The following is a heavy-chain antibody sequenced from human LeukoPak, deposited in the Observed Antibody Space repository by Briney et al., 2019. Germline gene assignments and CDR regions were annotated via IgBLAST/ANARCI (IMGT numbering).Heavy chain of an antibody. CDR1: GGSISSSSYY. D-gene: IGHD3-10*01. Sequence: SETLSLTCTVSGGSISSSSYYWGWIRQPPGKGLEWIGSIYYSGSTYYNPSLKSRVTISVDTSKNQFSLKLSSVTAADTAVYYCGRGGTYYTSGTYLGYWSQGTLVTVSS. V-gene: IGHV4-39*07. J-gene: IGHJ4*02. CDR3: GRGGTYYTSGTYLGY. CDR2: IYYSGST.